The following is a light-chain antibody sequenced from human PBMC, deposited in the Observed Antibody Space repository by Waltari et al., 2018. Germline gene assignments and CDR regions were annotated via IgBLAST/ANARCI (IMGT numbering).Light chain of an antibody. J-gene: IGKJ1*01. CDR1: QSVSRA. CDR3: QYYVRLLAT. Sequence: VLTQSPASLSSSPGERVTLSCRASQSVSRALACYQQKPRQAPRLLDFGASNRATVIPDRISGSGYETDFSLTISRLEPEDFAVYYCQYYVRLLATFGRRTKVELK. CDR2: GAS. V-gene: IGKV3-20*01.